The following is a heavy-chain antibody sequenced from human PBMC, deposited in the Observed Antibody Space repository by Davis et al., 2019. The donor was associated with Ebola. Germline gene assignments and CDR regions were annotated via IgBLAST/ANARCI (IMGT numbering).Heavy chain of an antibody. CDR2: MKQDGSDI. CDR3: ASMLWGGGFDI. V-gene: IGHV3-7*03. CDR1: GFTFSTYA. Sequence: GESLKISCVASGFTFSTYAMSWVRQAPGKGLEWVANMKQDGSDIYYVDSVKGRFTISRDNDRNSLFLQMNSLRDEETAVYYCASMLWGGGFDIWGQGTMVTVSS. J-gene: IGHJ3*02. D-gene: IGHD2-21*01.